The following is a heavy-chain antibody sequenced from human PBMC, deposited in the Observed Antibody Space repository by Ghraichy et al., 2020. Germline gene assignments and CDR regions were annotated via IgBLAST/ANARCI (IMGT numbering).Heavy chain of an antibody. Sequence: GESLNISCSASGFTFSTYAMHWVRQPPGKGLEYVSIISKDGRNTEYADSVKGRFTISRDNSKNTLYLQMSSLRTEDTSVYYCVKDLGEGDDALDIWGQGTMVTVSS. CDR1: GFTFSTYA. J-gene: IGHJ3*02. V-gene: IGHV3-64D*06. CDR2: ISKDGRNT. CDR3: VKDLGEGDDALDI.